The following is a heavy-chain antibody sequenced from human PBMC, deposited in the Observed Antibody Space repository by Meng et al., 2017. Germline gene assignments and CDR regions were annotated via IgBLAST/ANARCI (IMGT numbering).Heavy chain of an antibody. V-gene: IGHV4-31*03. CDR1: GGAISSGGYY. CDR2: IYYSGST. CDR3: ARDHSFNP. J-gene: IGHJ5*02. D-gene: IGHD1-26*01. Sequence: QVQLLESGPGLGKTLQPLSLTCTVSGGAISSGGYYLSWIRQHPGKGLEWIGYIYYSGSTYYIPSLKSRVTISVDTSKNQFSLKLSSVTAADTAVYYCARDHSFNPWGQGTLVTVSS.